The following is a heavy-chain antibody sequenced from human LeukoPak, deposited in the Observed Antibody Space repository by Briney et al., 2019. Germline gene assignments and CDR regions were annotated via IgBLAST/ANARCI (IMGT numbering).Heavy chain of an antibody. J-gene: IGHJ5*01. V-gene: IGHV1-2*04. D-gene: IGHD3-10*01. Sequence: ASVKVSCKASGYTFTGYYMHWVRQAPGQGLEWMGWINPNSGGTNYAQKFQGWVTMTRDTSISTAYMELSRLRSDDTAVYYCARGEATYYYGSGRSWFDPWGQGTTVTVSS. CDR1: GYTFTGYY. CDR3: ARGEATYYYGSGRSWFDP. CDR2: INPNSGGT.